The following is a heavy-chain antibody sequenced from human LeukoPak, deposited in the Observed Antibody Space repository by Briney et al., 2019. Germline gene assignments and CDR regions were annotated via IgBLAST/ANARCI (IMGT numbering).Heavy chain of an antibody. CDR3: SRPRLGERSKFDY. CDR2: ISGSGGGT. D-gene: IGHD1-1*01. J-gene: IGHJ4*02. Sequence: PGGSLRLSCATSGLTFSSYAMSSVRQAPGKGLEWVSAISGSGGGTYYADSVKGRFTISRDNSKNTLYLQMNSLRAEDTAVYYCSRPRLGERSKFDYWGQGTLVTVSS. CDR1: GLTFSSYA. V-gene: IGHV3-23*01.